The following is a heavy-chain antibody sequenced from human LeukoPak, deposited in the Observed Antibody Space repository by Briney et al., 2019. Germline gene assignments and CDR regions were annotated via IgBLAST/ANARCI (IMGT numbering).Heavy chain of an antibody. CDR1: AGSFISSSHH. J-gene: IGHJ5*01. CDR3: VRHDGRGGATMGAFDS. Sequence: SETLSLTCTVSAGSFISSSHHWGWIRQSPGKGLEWIVTVYYGRTTYYNPSLDGRVTISLDTSANHFSLQLNSVTAADTAVYYRVRHDGRGGATMGAFDSWGQGSLVTVSS. V-gene: IGHV4-39*01. CDR2: VYYGRTT. D-gene: IGHD5-12*01.